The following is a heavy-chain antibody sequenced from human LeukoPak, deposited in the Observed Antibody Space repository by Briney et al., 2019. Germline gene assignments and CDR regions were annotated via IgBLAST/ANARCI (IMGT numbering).Heavy chain of an antibody. CDR3: ARQGEGYCSSTSGQPPGDYYNYYMDD. J-gene: IGHJ6*03. CDR1: GYSFTSYW. V-gene: IGHV5-51*01. Sequence: GESLKISCKGSGYSFTSYWIGWVRQMPGKGLEWMGIIYPGDSDTRYSPSFQGQVTISADKSISTAYLQWSSLKASDTAMYYCARQGEGYCSSTSGQPPGDYYNYYMDDWGKGTTVTVSS. CDR2: IYPGDSDT. D-gene: IGHD2-2*01.